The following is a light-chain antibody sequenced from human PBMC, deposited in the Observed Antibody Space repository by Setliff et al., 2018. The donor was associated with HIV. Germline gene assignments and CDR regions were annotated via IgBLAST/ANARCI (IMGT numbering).Light chain of an antibody. V-gene: IGLV2-23*02. CDR1: SSDIGSFNL. CDR2: EVS. Sequence: QSALTQPASVSGSPGQSITISCTGISSDIGSFNLVSWYQQHPGKSPKVVIYEVSNRPSGVSNRFSGSKSGNTASLTISGLQAEDEADYYCCSYAGSSTYVFGNGTNVTVL. CDR3: CSYAGSSTYV. J-gene: IGLJ1*01.